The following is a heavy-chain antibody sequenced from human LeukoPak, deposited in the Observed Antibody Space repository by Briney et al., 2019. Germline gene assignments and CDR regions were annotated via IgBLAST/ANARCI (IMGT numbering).Heavy chain of an antibody. D-gene: IGHD4-17*01. J-gene: IGHJ4*02. V-gene: IGHV3-66*01. CDR2: IYSGGST. CDR3: AREGDYGDYAD. CDR1: GFTVSSNY. Sequence: GGSLRLSCAASGFTVSSNYMSWVRQAPGKGLEWVSVIYSGGSTYYADSVEGRFTISRDNSKNTLYLQMNSLRAEDTAVYYCAREGDYGDYADWGQGTLVTVSS.